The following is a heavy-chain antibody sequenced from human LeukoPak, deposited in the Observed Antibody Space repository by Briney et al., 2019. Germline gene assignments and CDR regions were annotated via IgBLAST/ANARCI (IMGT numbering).Heavy chain of an antibody. CDR3: AKDGGWYYYFDY. CDR2: ISGSGGST. CDR1: GFTFSSYA. Sequence: GSLRLSCAASGFTFSSYAMSWDRQAPGKGLEWVSAISGSGGSTYYADSVKGRFTISRDNSKNTLYLQMNSLRAEDTAVYYCAKDGGWYYYFDYWGQGTLVTVSS. V-gene: IGHV3-23*01. D-gene: IGHD6-19*01. J-gene: IGHJ4*02.